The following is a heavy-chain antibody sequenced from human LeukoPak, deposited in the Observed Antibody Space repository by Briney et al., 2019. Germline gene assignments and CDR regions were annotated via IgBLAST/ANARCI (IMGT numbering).Heavy chain of an antibody. CDR2: IIPIFGTA. V-gene: IGHV1-69*13. CDR3: ARVGFRRDGYNFNYYMDV. J-gene: IGHJ6*03. CDR1: GGTFSSYA. Sequence: SVKVSCKASGGTFSSYAISWVRQAPGQGLEWMRGIIPIFGTANYAQKFQGRVTITADESTSTAYMELSSLRSEDTAVYYCARVGFRRDGYNFNYYMDVWGKGTTVTVSS. D-gene: IGHD5-24*01.